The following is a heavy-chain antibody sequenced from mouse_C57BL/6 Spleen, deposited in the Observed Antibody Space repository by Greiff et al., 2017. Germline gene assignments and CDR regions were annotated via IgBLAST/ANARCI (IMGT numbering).Heavy chain of an antibody. Sequence: QVQLQQSGPGLVQPSQSLSITCTVSGFSLTSYGVHWVRQSPGKGLEWLGVIWSGGSTDYNAAFISRLSISKDNSKSQVFFKMNSLQADDTAIYYCARTLNPSGTVVATEAMDYWGQGTSVTVSS. D-gene: IGHD1-1*01. CDR3: ARTLNPSGTVVATEAMDY. J-gene: IGHJ4*01. CDR1: GFSLTSYG. V-gene: IGHV2-2*01. CDR2: IWSGGST.